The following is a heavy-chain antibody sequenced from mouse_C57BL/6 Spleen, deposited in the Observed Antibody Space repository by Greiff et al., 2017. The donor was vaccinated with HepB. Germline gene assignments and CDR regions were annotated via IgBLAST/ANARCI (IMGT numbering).Heavy chain of an antibody. CDR1: GYTFTSYW. CDR3: ARRGVVFITTVVKDWYFDV. CDR2: IHPNSGST. D-gene: IGHD1-1*01. Sequence: QVQLQQPGAELVKPGASVKLSCKASGYTFTSYWMHWVKQRPGQGLEWIGMIHPNSGSTNYNEKFKSKATLTVDKSSSTAYMQLSSLTSEDSAVYYCARRGVVFITTVVKDWYFDVWGTGTTVTVSS. V-gene: IGHV1-64*01. J-gene: IGHJ1*03.